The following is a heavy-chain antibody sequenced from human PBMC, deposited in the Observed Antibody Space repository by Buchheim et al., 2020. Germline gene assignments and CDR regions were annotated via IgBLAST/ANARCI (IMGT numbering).Heavy chain of an antibody. D-gene: IGHD6-19*01. CDR3: ARGVAVAGTIWYYYYGMDV. CDR1: GFTFSSYA. Sequence: QVQLVESGGGVVQPGRSLRLSCAASGFTFSSYAMHWVRQAPGKGLEWVAVISYDGSNKYYADSVKGRFTISRDNSKNTLSLQMNSLRAEDTAVYYCARGVAVAGTIWYYYYGMDVWGQGTT. V-gene: IGHV3-30*01. CDR2: ISYDGSNK. J-gene: IGHJ6*02.